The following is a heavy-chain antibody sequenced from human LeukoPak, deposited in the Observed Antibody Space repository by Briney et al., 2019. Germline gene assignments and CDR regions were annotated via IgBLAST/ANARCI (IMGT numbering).Heavy chain of an antibody. V-gene: IGHV1-2*02. Sequence: ASVKVSCKASGYNFNAYYIHWVRQAPGQGLEWMGWSNPNSGGSKFAEMFQARVTMTTDTSLNTAYMELTRLKSDDTAVYYCTREFGRYYGSGSYSPFDPWGQGNLVTVSS. CDR2: SNPNSGGS. CDR3: TREFGRYYGSGSYSPFDP. J-gene: IGHJ5*02. CDR1: GYNFNAYY. D-gene: IGHD3-10*01.